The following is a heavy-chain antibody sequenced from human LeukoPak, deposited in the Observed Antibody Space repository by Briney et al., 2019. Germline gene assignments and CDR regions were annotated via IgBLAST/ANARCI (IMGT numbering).Heavy chain of an antibody. Sequence: LETLTLTCTVSGGSISSYYWSWIRQPPGKGLEWIGYIYTGGSTNYNPSLKSRVTISVDTSKNQFSLKLSSVTAADTAVYHCARQRRGYYTIDYWGQGTLVTVSS. CDR2: IYTGGST. CDR3: ARQRRGYYTIDY. CDR1: GGSISSYY. V-gene: IGHV4-4*09. D-gene: IGHD3-3*01. J-gene: IGHJ4*02.